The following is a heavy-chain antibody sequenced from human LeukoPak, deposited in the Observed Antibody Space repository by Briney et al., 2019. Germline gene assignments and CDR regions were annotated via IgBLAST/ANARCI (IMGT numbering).Heavy chain of an antibody. D-gene: IGHD3-22*01. CDR2: IIPIFGTA. Sequence: SVKVSCKASGGTFSGYAISWVRQAPGQGLEWMGGIIPIFGTANYAQKFQGRVTITADESTSTAYMELSSLRSEDTAVYYCAAIPGDYDSSGYKYMPNYYYYGMDVWGQGTTVTVSS. CDR1: GGTFSGYA. J-gene: IGHJ6*02. CDR3: AAIPGDYDSSGYKYMPNYYYYGMDV. V-gene: IGHV1-69*01.